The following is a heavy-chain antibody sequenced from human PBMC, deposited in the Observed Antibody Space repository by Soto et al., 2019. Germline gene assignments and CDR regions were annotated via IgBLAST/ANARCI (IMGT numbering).Heavy chain of an antibody. CDR2: ISSGSAFI. V-gene: IGHV3-21*01. CDR1: TFSMYS. J-gene: IGHJ5*02. CDR3: TRDQGGSYDSWFDP. Sequence: GGSLRLSCNFTFSMYSMNWGRQAPGKGLEWVASISSGSAFIKYADSVKGRFSISRDNAKNSVSLQMNSLRAEDTAMYYCTRDQGGSYDSWFDPWGRGTLVTVS. D-gene: IGHD1-26*01.